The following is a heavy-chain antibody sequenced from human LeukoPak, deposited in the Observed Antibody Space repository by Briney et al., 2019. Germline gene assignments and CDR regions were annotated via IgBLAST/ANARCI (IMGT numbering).Heavy chain of an antibody. Sequence: ASVKVSCKASGYTFTSYDINWVRQATGQGLEWMGWMNPNSGNTGYAQKFQGRVTMTRNTSISTAYMELSSLRSEDTAVYYCARGYCSGDSCYWGNWFDPWGQGTLVTVSS. V-gene: IGHV1-8*01. CDR3: ARGYCSGDSCYWGNWFDP. J-gene: IGHJ5*02. D-gene: IGHD2-15*01. CDR2: MNPNSGNT. CDR1: GYTFTSYD.